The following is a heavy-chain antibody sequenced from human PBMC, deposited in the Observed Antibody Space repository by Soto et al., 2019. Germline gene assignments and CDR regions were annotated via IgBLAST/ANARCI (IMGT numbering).Heavy chain of an antibody. Sequence: GGSLRLSCAASGFTFSKYVMSWVRQAPGKGLEWVSAIDGASGSTYYADSVKGRFTISRDNSKNTLYVQLNSLRAEDTAIYYCAKGSGGRRPYYFDYWGQGTLVTVSS. V-gene: IGHV3-23*01. D-gene: IGHD2-15*01. CDR2: IDGASGST. CDR1: GFTFSKYV. CDR3: AKGSGGRRPYYFDY. J-gene: IGHJ4*02.